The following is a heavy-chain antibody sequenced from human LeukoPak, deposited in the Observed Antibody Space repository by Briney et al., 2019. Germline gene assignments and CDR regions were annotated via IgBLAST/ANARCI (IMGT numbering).Heavy chain of an antibody. Sequence: GESLKISCQGYGYDFTSYWIGWVRQMPGKGLEWMGIIYPGDSDTRYSPSFQGQVTISADKSISTAYLQWSSLKASDTAMYYCARPIAAAGTPNFDYWGQGTLVTASS. CDR1: GYDFTSYW. D-gene: IGHD6-13*01. V-gene: IGHV5-51*01. CDR2: IYPGDSDT. J-gene: IGHJ4*02. CDR3: ARPIAAAGTPNFDY.